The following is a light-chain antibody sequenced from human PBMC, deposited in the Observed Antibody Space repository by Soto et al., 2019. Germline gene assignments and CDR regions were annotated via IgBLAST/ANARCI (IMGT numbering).Light chain of an antibody. CDR2: DVT. CDR1: SSDVGGYNY. J-gene: IGLJ2*01. CDR3: CSYAGSYPAV. V-gene: IGLV2-11*01. Sequence: QSALTQPRSVSGSPGQSVTISCTGTSSDVGGYNYVSWYQHHPGKAPKLIIYDVTERPSGVPDRFSGSKSGNTASLTISGLQAEDEADYSCCSYAGSYPAVFGGGTKLTVL.